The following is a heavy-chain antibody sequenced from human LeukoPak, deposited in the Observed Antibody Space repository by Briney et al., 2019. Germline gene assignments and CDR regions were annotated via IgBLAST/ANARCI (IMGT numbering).Heavy chain of an antibody. D-gene: IGHD3-10*01. Sequence: PGGSLRLSCAASGFTFSDYSMSWIRQAPGKGLEWVSYIRSSGNTIYYADSVKGRFTISRDNSKNTLYLQMNSLRAEDTAVYYCARDIGYYGSGNYWGQGTLVTVSS. CDR1: GFTFSDYS. V-gene: IGHV3-11*01. CDR2: IRSSGNTI. J-gene: IGHJ4*02. CDR3: ARDIGYYGSGNY.